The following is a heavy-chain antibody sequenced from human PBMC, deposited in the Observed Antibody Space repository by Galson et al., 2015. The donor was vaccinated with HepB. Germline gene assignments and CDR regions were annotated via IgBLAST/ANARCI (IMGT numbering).Heavy chain of an antibody. CDR3: ARAAAGSVGWFDP. V-gene: IGHV3-30*03. CDR1: GFTFRNYA. Sequence: TMRPPCAATGFTFRNYAIHCVRQAPGKGLEWVALISYDVSNKYYAASVKGRLTISIDNSKNTLYLQMNSLRTEDTAVYYCARAAAGSVGWFDPWGQGTLVTVSS. CDR2: ISYDVSNK. D-gene: IGHD6-13*01. J-gene: IGHJ5*02.